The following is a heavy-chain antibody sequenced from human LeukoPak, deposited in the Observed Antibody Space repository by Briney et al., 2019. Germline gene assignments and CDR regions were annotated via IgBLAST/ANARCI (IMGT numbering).Heavy chain of an antibody. V-gene: IGHV4-34*01. J-gene: IGHJ4*02. D-gene: IGHD6-13*01. CDR3: ARRLYSSSGTYYFDY. CDR1: GGSFSGYY. CDR2: INHSGST. Sequence: PSETLSLTCAVYGGSFSGYYWSWIRQPPGKGLEWIGEINHSGSTNYNPSLKSRVTISVDTSKNQFSLELSSVTAADTAVYYCARRLYSSSGTYYFDYWGQGTLVTVS.